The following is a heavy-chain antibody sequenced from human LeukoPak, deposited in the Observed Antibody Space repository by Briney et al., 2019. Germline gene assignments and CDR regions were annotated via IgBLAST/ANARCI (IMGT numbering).Heavy chain of an antibody. D-gene: IGHD3-10*01. V-gene: IGHV3-74*01. CDR2: ISGDESST. CDR3: AGGSTLDRGLVYY. CDR1: GFTFSSYW. J-gene: IGHJ4*02. Sequence: GGSLRLSCAASGFTFSSYWMHWFRQAPGKGLVWVSRISGDESSTSYADSVKGRFTISRDNAKNTLFLQMNSLRAEDTAVYYCAGGSTLDRGLVYYWGQGTLVTVSS.